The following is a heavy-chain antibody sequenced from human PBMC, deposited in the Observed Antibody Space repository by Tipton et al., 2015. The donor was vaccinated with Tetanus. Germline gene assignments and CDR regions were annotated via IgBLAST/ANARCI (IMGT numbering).Heavy chain of an antibody. Sequence: TLSLTCTVSGGSISSGGYYWSWIRQHPGKGLEWIGYIYYSGSTNYNPSLKSRVTISVDTSKNQFSLKLSSVTAADTAVYYCARDAEQLVPYWYFDLWGRGTLVTVSS. CDR1: GGSISSGGYY. CDR3: ARDAEQLVPYWYFDL. J-gene: IGHJ2*01. CDR2: IYYSGST. V-gene: IGHV4-61*08. D-gene: IGHD6-6*01.